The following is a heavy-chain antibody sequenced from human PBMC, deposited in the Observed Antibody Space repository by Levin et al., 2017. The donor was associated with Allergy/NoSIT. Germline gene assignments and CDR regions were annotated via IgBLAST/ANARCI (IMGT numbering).Heavy chain of an antibody. CDR3: ATGYISALED. D-gene: IGHD5-18*01. J-gene: IGHJ4*02. V-gene: IGHV3-74*01. CDR2: IDTDGSGT. CDR1: GFTFSNYW. Sequence: GGSMRLSCATSGFTFSNYWMHWVRQAPGKGLVWVSRIDTDGSGTVYADFVKGRFTISRDNAKNTVYLQMNSLRAEDTAIYYCATGYISALEDWSQGTLFTFYS.